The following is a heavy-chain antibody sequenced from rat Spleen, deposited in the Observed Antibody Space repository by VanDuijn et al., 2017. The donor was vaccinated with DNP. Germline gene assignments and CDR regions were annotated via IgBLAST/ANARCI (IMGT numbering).Heavy chain of an antibody. Sequence: EVQLVESGGGLVQSGRSLKVSCAASGFTFSDYNMAWVRQAPKKGLEWVATITYDGSKTYYRDSVKGRFTISRDNAKSTLYLQMDSLRSEDTATYYCATSHYPGIMDAWGHGTSVTVSS. CDR3: ATSHYPGIMDA. V-gene: IGHV5S10*01. CDR1: GFTFSDYN. D-gene: IGHD1-4*01. J-gene: IGHJ4*01. CDR2: ITYDGSKT.